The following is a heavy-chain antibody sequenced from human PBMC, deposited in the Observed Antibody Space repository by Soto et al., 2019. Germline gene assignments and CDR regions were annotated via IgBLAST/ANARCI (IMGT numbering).Heavy chain of an antibody. J-gene: IGHJ3*02. CDR1: GYTFTSYY. CDR2: INPSGGST. V-gene: IGHV1-46*01. CDR3: ARVGGGYDYYDSSGYYNDAFDI. D-gene: IGHD3-22*01. Sequence: ASVKVSCKASGYTFTSYYMHWVRQAPGQGLEWMGIINPSGGSTSYAQKFQGRVTMTRDTSTSTVYMELSSLRSEDTAVYYCARVGGGYDYYDSSGYYNDAFDIWGQGTMVTVSS.